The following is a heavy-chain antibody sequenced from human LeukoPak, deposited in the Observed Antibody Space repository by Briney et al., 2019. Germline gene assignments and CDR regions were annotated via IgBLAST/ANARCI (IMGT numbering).Heavy chain of an antibody. J-gene: IGHJ4*02. Sequence: SETLSLTCTVSGYSISSGYYWTWIRQPPGKGLEWIGGIYHSGSTYNNPSLKSRVTISVDTSKNQFSLKLSSVSAADTAVYYCARLSYVDIVATIPSHFDYWGQGTLVTVSS. CDR1: GYSISSGYY. CDR3: ARLSYVDIVATIPSHFDY. D-gene: IGHD5-12*01. CDR2: IYHSGST. V-gene: IGHV4-38-2*02.